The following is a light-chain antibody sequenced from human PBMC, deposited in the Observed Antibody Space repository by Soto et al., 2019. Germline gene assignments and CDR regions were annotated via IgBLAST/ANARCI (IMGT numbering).Light chain of an antibody. V-gene: IGLV2-23*01. CDR1: SSDVGSYNL. Sequence: QSALTQPASVSGSPGQSITISCTGTSSDVGSYNLVSWYQQHPGKAPKLMIYAGNERPSGVSNRFSGSKSGNTASLTISGLQAEDEADYYCCSYAGSSTWVFGGGTKLTVL. CDR2: AGN. CDR3: CSYAGSSTWV. J-gene: IGLJ3*02.